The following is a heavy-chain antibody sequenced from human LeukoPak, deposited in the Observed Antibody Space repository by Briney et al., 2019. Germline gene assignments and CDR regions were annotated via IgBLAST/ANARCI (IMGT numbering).Heavy chain of an antibody. Sequence: SETLSLTCAVYGGSFSGYYWSWIRQPPGKGLEWIGSIYYSGSTYYNPSLKSRVTISVDTSKNQFSLKLSSVTAADTAVYYCARDSDYYDSSGYYYDGVGFDYWGQGTLVTVSS. V-gene: IGHV4-34*01. CDR3: ARDSDYYDSSGYYYDGVGFDY. J-gene: IGHJ4*02. D-gene: IGHD3-22*01. CDR1: GGSFSGYY. CDR2: IYYSGST.